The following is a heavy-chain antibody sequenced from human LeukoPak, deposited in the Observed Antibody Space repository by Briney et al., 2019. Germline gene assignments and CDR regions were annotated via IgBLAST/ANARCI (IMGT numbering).Heavy chain of an antibody. J-gene: IGHJ4*02. CDR2: LFNSGGT. CDR1: GASTSTHH. D-gene: IGHD6-13*01. Sequence: SETLSLTCTVSGASTSTHHWSWIRQPPGKGLEWIGDLFNSGGTSYNASLKSRVTISLDTSKKQVSLKVSSVTAADTAVYYCGRGGIAAAASGIDYWGQGTLVTVSS. V-gene: IGHV4-59*11. CDR3: GRGGIAAAASGIDY.